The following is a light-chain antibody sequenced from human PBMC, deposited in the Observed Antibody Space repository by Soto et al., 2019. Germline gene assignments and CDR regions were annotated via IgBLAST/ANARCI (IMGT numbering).Light chain of an antibody. CDR3: QSFASSLSGPV. Sequence: QSVLTQPPSVSGAPGQRVTISCTGSSSNIGAGYDVHWYQQLPGTAPKLLIYDNNNRPSGVPDRFSGSKSGTSASLAITGLQAEDEADYYCQSFASSLSGPVFGGGTQLTVL. J-gene: IGLJ7*01. CDR2: DNN. V-gene: IGLV1-40*01. CDR1: SSNIGAGYD.